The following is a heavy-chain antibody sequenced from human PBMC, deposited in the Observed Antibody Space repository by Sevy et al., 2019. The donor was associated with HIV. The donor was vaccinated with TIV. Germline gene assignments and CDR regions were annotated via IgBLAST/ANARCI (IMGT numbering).Heavy chain of an antibody. CDR3: ARGGYYYDNAAYYALDS. Sequence: GGSLRLSCAASGFTFSNSDMNWVHQAPGKGLEWVSGVSWNGSRTHYADSVKGRFIISRDNSRNTLYLQMNNVRVEDTAVYYCARGGYYYDNAAYYALDSWGQGTLVTVSS. CDR2: VSWNGSRT. V-gene: IGHV3-35*01. J-gene: IGHJ4*02. D-gene: IGHD3-22*01. CDR1: GFTFSNSD.